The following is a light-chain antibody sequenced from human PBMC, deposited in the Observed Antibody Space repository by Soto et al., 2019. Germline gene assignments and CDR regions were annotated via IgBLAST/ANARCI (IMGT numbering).Light chain of an antibody. CDR1: RTISSY. CDR3: QQSYSNLWT. Sequence: DIQMTQSPSSLSASVGDRVTISCRASRTISSYLNWYQQKPGKAPELLIYAASSLQSGVPSRFSGSGSGTDFTLTISSLQPEDFVTYYCQQSYSNLWTFGQGTKVDIK. J-gene: IGKJ1*01. V-gene: IGKV1-39*01. CDR2: AAS.